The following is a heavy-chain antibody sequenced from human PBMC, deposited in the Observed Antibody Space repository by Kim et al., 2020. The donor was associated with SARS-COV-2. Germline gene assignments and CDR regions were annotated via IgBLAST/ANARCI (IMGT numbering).Heavy chain of an antibody. CDR1: GFTFDSYA. CDR2: ISHDGHKQ. Sequence: GGSLRLSCVTSGFTFDSYAMHWVRQAPGKGLEWVAVISHDGHKQDYLDSVKGRFTISRDKAKNTVYLQMNTVRAEDTAVYYCARGIIFHGGSPLSGIDYWDLGTLVTLSS. J-gene: IGHJ4*02. D-gene: IGHD3-16*01. CDR3: ARGIIFHGGSPLSGIDY. V-gene: IGHV3-30*03.